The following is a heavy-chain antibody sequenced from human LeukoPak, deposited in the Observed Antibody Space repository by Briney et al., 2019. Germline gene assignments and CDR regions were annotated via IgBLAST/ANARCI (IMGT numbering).Heavy chain of an antibody. CDR2: IRYDGTSQ. CDR3: AKVGSGWYKIDY. D-gene: IGHD6-19*01. CDR1: RFTLSIYG. J-gene: IGHJ4*02. V-gene: IGHV3-30*02. Sequence: GGSLRLSCATSRFTLSIYGMHWVRQAPGKGLEWVAFIRYDGTSQYYADSVKGRFTISRDNSKNTLYLQMNSLRAEDTAVYYCAKVGSGWYKIDYWGQGTLVTVSS.